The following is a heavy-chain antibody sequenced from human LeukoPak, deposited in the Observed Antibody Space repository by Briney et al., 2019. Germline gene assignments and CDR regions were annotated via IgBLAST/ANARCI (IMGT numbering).Heavy chain of an antibody. CDR3: ARESSVSGWFIY. J-gene: IGHJ4*02. CDR2: IYADGST. D-gene: IGHD6-19*01. CDR1: GFTFSSYW. V-gene: IGHV3-53*04. Sequence: GGSLRLSCAASGFTFSSYWMHWVRQAPGKGLEWVSGIYADGSTYYADSVKGRFTLSRHNSENTLSLEMNSLRPEDTALYYCARESSVSGWFIYWGQGTLVTVSS.